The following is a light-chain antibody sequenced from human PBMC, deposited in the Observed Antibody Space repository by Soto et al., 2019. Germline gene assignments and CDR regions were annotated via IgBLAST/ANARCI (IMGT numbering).Light chain of an antibody. J-gene: IGKJ2*03. CDR3: QQYNTFSYS. CDR2: DAS. CDR1: QSVTSY. V-gene: IGKV3-11*01. Sequence: IVLTQSPATLSLSPGERATLSCRASQSVTSYLAWYQQKPGQAPRLLIYDASSRATGIPARFSGSGSGTDFTLTISSLEPEDFAIYYCQQYNTFSYSFGQGTKLEIK.